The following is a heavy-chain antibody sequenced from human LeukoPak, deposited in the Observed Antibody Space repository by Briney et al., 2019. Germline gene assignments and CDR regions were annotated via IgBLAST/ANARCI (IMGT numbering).Heavy chain of an antibody. D-gene: IGHD3-16*02. J-gene: IGHJ4*02. CDR2: ISSSSSSTI. CDR1: GFTFSSYS. V-gene: IGHV3-48*04. Sequence: GGSLRLSCAASGFTFSSYSMNWVRQAPGKGLEWVSYISSSSSSTIYYADSVKGRFTISRDNAKNSLYLQMNSLRAGDTAVYYCARARGRFMITFGGVIVAPPFDYWGRGTLVTVSS. CDR3: ARARGRFMITFGGVIVAPPFDY.